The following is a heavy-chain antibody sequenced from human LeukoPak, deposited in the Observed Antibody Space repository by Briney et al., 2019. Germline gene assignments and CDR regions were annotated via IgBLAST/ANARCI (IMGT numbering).Heavy chain of an antibody. CDR1: GFTFSSYW. V-gene: IGHV3-7*01. J-gene: IGHJ4*02. Sequence: GGSLRLSCAASGFTFSSYWMSWVRQAPGKGLEWVANIKHNGDELNYVDSVEDRFTISRDNAKNSLYLQMNSLRAEDTAMYYCARDPGYDFWSGYIYFDYWGQGTLVTVSP. D-gene: IGHD3-3*01. CDR3: ARDPGYDFWSGYIYFDY. CDR2: IKHNGDEL.